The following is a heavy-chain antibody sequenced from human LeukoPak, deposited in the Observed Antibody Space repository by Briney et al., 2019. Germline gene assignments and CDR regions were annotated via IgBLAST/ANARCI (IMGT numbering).Heavy chain of an antibody. D-gene: IGHD4-17*01. CDR1: GGSFSGYY. Sequence: PSDTLSLTCAVYGGSFSGYYWSWIRQPPGKGLEWIGEINHSGSTNYHPSLQSRLNISVDTSKNHFSLMLRSVTAADTAVYYCARLGVTTSSYWGQGTLVNVSS. CDR3: ARLGVTTSSY. J-gene: IGHJ4*02. CDR2: INHSGST. V-gene: IGHV4-34*01.